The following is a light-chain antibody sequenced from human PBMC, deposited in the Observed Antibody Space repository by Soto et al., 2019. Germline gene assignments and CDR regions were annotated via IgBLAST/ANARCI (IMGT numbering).Light chain of an antibody. Sequence: DIVMTQSPATLSVSPGERAALSCRASQSVDISLAWYQQKPGQAPSLLIYGASTRATGIPARFSGSGSGTEFTLTISSLQSEDFAVYYCQQYNNWPPWTFGQGTKVDIK. CDR3: QQYNNWPPWT. J-gene: IGKJ1*01. V-gene: IGKV3-15*01. CDR1: QSVDIS. CDR2: GAS.